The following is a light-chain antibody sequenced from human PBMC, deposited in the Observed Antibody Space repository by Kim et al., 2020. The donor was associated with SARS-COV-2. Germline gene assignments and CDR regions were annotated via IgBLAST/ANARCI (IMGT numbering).Light chain of an antibody. CDR1: ASDAV. V-gene: IGLV2-14*04. Sequence: VSGSPGQSITISCTGTASDAVSWYQQHPGKAPKLMIYDVSKRPSGVSNRFSGSKSGNTASLTISGLQAEDETDYFCSSYTTRGTLVFGGGTQLTVL. CDR3: SSYTTRGTLV. CDR2: DVS. J-gene: IGLJ2*01.